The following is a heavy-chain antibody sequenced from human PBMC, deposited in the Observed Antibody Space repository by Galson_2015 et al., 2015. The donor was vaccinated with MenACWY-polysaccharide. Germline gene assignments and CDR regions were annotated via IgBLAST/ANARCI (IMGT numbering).Heavy chain of an antibody. J-gene: IGHJ6*02. Sequence: SLRLSCAASGFTFSSYAIHWVRQAPGKGLEWVAVISYDGSNKYYADSLKGRFTISRDNSKNMPYLQMNGLRAEDTAVYYCARAYCDRTTCYGMDVWGQGTTVTVSS. V-gene: IGHV3-30-3*01. CDR2: ISYDGSNK. D-gene: IGHD2-2*01. CDR1: GFTFSSYA. CDR3: ARAYCDRTTCYGMDV.